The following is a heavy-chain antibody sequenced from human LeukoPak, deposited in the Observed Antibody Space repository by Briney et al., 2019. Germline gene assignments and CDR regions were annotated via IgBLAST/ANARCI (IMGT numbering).Heavy chain of an antibody. D-gene: IGHD2-15*01. CDR3: ARDKCSGGSCPSYYMDV. CDR1: GYTFTGYY. Sequence: ASVKVSCKASGYTFTGYYMHWVRQAPGQGLEWMGWINPNSGGTNYAQKFQGRVTMTRDTSISTAYMELSRLRSDDTAGYYCARDKCSGGSCPSYYMDVWGKGTTVTISS. CDR2: INPNSGGT. V-gene: IGHV1-2*02. J-gene: IGHJ6*03.